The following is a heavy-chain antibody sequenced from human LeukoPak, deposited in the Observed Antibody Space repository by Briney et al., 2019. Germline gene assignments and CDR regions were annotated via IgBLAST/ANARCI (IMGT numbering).Heavy chain of an antibody. Sequence: PGGSLRLSCAASGFTFSSYAMSWVRQAPGKGLEWVSAISGSGGSTYYADSVKGRFTISRDNAKNSLYLQMNSLRAEDTAVYYCAGDYDILTGYSQGDYWGQGTLVTVSS. CDR2: ISGSGGST. CDR3: AGDYDILTGYSQGDY. CDR1: GFTFSSYA. J-gene: IGHJ4*02. V-gene: IGHV3-23*01. D-gene: IGHD3-9*01.